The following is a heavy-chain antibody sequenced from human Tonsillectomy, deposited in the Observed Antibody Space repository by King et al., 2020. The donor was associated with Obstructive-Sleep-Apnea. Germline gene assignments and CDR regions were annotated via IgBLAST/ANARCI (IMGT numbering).Heavy chain of an antibody. CDR3: ASSVYYDTTGYSPYYFDY. J-gene: IGHJ4*02. CDR2: IYPGDSDT. Sequence: LVQSGAEVKKPGESLKISCKGSGYSFTSYWIGWVRQMPGKGLEWMGIIYPGDSDTRYSPSFQGQVTFSADKSISTAYLQWSSLKASDTAMYYCASSVYYDTTGYSPYYFDYWGQGTLVTVSS. V-gene: IGHV5-51*01. D-gene: IGHD3-22*01. CDR1: GYSFTSYW.